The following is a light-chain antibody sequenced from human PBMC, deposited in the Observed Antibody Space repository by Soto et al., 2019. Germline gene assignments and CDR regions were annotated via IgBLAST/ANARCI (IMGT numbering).Light chain of an antibody. V-gene: IGLV2-11*01. CDR3: CSYAGTYTVF. CDR1: SSDVGANNY. J-gene: IGLJ2*01. Sequence: QSALTQPASVSGSPGQPITISCTGTSSDVGANNYVSWYQHHPDTVPKLIIFGVSKRPSGVPDRFSGSKSGNTASLTISGLQAEDEADYFCCSYAGTYTVFFGGGTKLTVL. CDR2: GVS.